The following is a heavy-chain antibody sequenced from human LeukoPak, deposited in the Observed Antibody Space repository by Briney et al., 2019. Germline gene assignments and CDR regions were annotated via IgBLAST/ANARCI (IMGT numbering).Heavy chain of an antibody. J-gene: IGHJ4*02. CDR2: INPSDSYT. CDR3: AARGSAYCEDFDY. CDR1: GSPFTGYW. D-gene: IGHD6-19*01. V-gene: IGHV5-10-1*01. Sequence: GGSLQISCQGSGSPFTGYWSSGARRLQGKGREGMGKINPSDSYTNISPSFQGHVTISADKSTNTAYLQWSSLKASDTAMYYCAARGSAYCEDFDYWGQGTLVTVSS.